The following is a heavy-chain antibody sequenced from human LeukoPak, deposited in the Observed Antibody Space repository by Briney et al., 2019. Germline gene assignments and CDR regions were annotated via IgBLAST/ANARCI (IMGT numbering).Heavy chain of an antibody. V-gene: IGHV3-21*01. J-gene: IGHJ6*02. CDR3: ARESLEYYGMDV. CDR2: ISSSSYI. CDR1: GFTFSSYS. D-gene: IGHD3-3*01. Sequence: PGGSLRLSCAASGFTFSSYSMTWVRQAPGKGLEWVSSISSSSYIYYADSVKGRFTISRDNAKNSLYLQMNSLRAEDTAVYYCARESLEYYGMDVWGQGTTVTVSS.